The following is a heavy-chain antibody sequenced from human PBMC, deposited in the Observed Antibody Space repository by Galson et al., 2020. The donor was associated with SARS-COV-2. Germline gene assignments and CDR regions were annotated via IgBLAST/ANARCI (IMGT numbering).Heavy chain of an antibody. CDR2: ISGSGGST. J-gene: IGHJ2*01. CDR3: AKKLNRHIVVVTAIHNWYFDL. CDR1: GFTFSSYA. D-gene: IGHD2-21*02. Sequence: GGSLRLSCAASGFTFSSYAMSWVRQAPGKGLEWVSAISGSGGSTYYADSVKGRFTISRDNSKNTLYLQMNSLRAEDTAVYYCAKKLNRHIVVVTAIHNWYFDLWGRGTLVTVSS. V-gene: IGHV3-23*01.